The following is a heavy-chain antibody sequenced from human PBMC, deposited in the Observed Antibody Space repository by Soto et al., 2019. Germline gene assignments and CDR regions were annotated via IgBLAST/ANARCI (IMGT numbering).Heavy chain of an antibody. CDR1: GGSITSYR. V-gene: IGHV4-4*07. D-gene: IGHD1-7*01. CDR2: INTSGNT. Sequence: QVQLQESGPGLVRPLETLSLTCKVSGGSITSYRWSWIRQSAGKGLEWIGRINTSGNTHYNPSLKSRVTGSIDTSQNQFFLTVTSVTAAGSAVYYCARESGDNWDYEAYWGQGTPVTVSS. J-gene: IGHJ4*02. CDR3: ARESGDNWDYEAY.